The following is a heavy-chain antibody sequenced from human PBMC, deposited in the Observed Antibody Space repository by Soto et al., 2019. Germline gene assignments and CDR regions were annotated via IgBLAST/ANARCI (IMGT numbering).Heavy chain of an antibody. Sequence: GGSLRLSCAASGFTFSSYAMHWVRQAPGKGLEWVAVISYDGSNKYYADSVKGRFTISRDNSKNTLYLQMNSLRAEDTAVYYCERGGSYGSDYFDYWGQGTLVTVSS. V-gene: IGHV3-30-3*01. CDR3: ERGGSYGSDYFDY. J-gene: IGHJ4*02. CDR2: ISYDGSNK. D-gene: IGHD5-18*01. CDR1: GFTFSSYA.